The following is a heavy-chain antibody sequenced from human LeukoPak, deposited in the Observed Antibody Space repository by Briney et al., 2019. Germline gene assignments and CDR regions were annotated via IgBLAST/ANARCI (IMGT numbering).Heavy chain of an antibody. V-gene: IGHV1-69*06. J-gene: IGHJ1*01. Sequence: ASVKVSCKASGGTFSSYAISWVRQAPGQGLEWMGGIIPIFGTANYAQKFQGRVTITADKSTSTAYMELSSLRSEDTAVYYCARGTPQYLLFQHWGQGTLVTVSS. D-gene: IGHD1-14*01. CDR2: IIPIFGTA. CDR1: GGTFSSYA. CDR3: ARGTPQYLLFQH.